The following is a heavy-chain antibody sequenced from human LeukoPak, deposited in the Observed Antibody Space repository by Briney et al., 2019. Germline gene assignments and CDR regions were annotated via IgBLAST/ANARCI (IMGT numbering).Heavy chain of an antibody. Sequence: ASVKVSCKASGYTSIHFGISWVRQAPGQGLEWMGWISAYNGNTRYAQKLQGRVTMTTDSSTSTAYMELRSLRSDDTAVYYCARGPIIDIVVIPAAADYYHMDVWGKGTTVTVSS. CDR1: GYTSIHFG. D-gene: IGHD2-2*01. V-gene: IGHV1-18*01. CDR2: ISAYNGNT. CDR3: ARGPIIDIVVIPAAADYYHMDV. J-gene: IGHJ6*03.